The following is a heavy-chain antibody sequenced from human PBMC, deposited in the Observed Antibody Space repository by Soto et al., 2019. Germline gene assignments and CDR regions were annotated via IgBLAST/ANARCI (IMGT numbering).Heavy chain of an antibody. Sequence: SGTLSLTCTVSGGSISSNYWTWIRQPPGKGLEWIGYVYNSGSTNYNPSLKSRVTISEDTSKSQFSLKVNSMTAADTAVYYCARYRREAVAGYTLDNWGQGILVTVSS. D-gene: IGHD6-13*01. CDR1: GGSISSNY. CDR2: VYNSGST. J-gene: IGHJ4*02. V-gene: IGHV4-59*01. CDR3: ARYRREAVAGYTLDN.